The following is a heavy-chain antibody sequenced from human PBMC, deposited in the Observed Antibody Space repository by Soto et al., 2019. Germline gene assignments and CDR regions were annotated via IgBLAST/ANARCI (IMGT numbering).Heavy chain of an antibody. D-gene: IGHD3-3*01. CDR3: AKIHRDAFWSGYYAWFDP. V-gene: IGHV3-23*01. J-gene: IGHJ5*02. CDR2: ISGSGGST. Sequence: GGSLRLSCAASGFTFSSYAMSWVRQAPGKGLEWVSAISGSGGSTYYADSVKGRFTISRDNSKNTLYLQMNSLRAEDTAVYYCAKIHRDAFWSGYYAWFDPWGQGTLVTVSS. CDR1: GFTFSSYA.